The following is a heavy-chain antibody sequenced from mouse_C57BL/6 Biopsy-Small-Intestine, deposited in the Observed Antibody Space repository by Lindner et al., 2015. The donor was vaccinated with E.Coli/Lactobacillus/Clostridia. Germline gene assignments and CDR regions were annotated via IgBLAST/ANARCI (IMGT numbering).Heavy chain of an antibody. V-gene: IGHV1-85*01. J-gene: IGHJ1*03. Sequence: VQLQESGPELVKPGASVKLSCKASGYTFTSYDINWVEQRPGQGLEWIGWIYPRDGSTKYNEKFKAKATLTVDTSSSTAYMELHSLTSEDSAVYFCAREVGSGHWFFDVWGTGTTVTVSS. CDR1: GYTFTSYD. D-gene: IGHD1-1*01. CDR3: AREVGSGHWFFDV. CDR2: IYPRDGST.